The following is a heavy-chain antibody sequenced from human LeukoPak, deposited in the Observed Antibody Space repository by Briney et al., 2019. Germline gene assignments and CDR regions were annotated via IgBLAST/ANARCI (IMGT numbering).Heavy chain of an antibody. CDR3: ARQRGDECYYDSSDYYYVGSQFDP. Sequence: SETLSLTCTVSGGSISSSSYYWGWIRQPPGKGLEWIGSIYYSGSTYYNPSLKSRVTISVDTSKKQFSLKLSSVTAADTAVYYCARQRGDECYYDSSDYYYVGSQFDPWGQGTLVTVSS. J-gene: IGHJ5*02. CDR1: GGSISSSSYY. V-gene: IGHV4-39*01. D-gene: IGHD3-22*01. CDR2: IYYSGST.